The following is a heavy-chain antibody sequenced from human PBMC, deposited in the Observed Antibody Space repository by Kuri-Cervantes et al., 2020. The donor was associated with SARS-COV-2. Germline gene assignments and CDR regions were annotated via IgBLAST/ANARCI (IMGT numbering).Heavy chain of an antibody. CDR1: GGSISSGGYY. CDR2: IYYSGST. V-gene: IGHV4-31*02. D-gene: IGHD3-9*01. Sequence: LRPSCTVSGGSISSGGYYGSWIRQHPGKGLEWIGYIYYSGSTSYNPSLKSRVTISVVTSKTQFSLKLTSVTTADTTIYYCERHYAFDRFHKWGQGTQVTVSS. J-gene: IGHJ4*02. CDR3: ERHYAFDRFHK.